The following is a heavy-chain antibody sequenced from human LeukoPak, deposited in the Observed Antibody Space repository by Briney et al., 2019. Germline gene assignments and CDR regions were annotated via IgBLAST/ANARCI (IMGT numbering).Heavy chain of an antibody. CDR3: ASLTRVPRYYYFYMDV. CDR1: GFTFSSYG. J-gene: IGHJ6*03. Sequence: GGSLRLSCAASGFTFSSYGMHWVRQAPGKGLEWVAYIRYDGNKKYYVDSVKGRFTISRDNAKNSLYLQMNSLRAEDKAVYYCASLTRVPRYYYFYMDVWGKGTTVTVSS. D-gene: IGHD3-16*02. CDR2: IRYDGNKK. V-gene: IGHV3-30*02.